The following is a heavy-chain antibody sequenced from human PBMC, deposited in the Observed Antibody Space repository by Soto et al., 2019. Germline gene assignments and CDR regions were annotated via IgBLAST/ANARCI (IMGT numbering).Heavy chain of an antibody. D-gene: IGHD1-1*01. V-gene: IGHV3-23*01. Sequence: EVQLLESGGGLVQPGGSPRLSCAASGFTFSSYAMSWVRQAPGKGLEWVSAISAGGGNTYYRDSVKGRFTISRDNSKNTLYLQMNSLRAEDTAVYFCAQTTPSIHWFDPWGQGTLVTVSS. CDR1: GFTFSSYA. J-gene: IGHJ5*02. CDR3: AQTTPSIHWFDP. CDR2: ISAGGGNT.